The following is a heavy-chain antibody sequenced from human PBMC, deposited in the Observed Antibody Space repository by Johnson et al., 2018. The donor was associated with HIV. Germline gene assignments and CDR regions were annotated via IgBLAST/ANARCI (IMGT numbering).Heavy chain of an antibody. CDR1: GFTFSNYD. CDR3: VRGVAGVPGLDDVFGV. J-gene: IGHJ3*01. V-gene: IGHV3-13*01. D-gene: IGHD3/OR15-3a*01. Sequence: VQLVESGGGVVQPGRSLRLSCAASGFTFSNYDMHWVRQTTGKGLEWVSGIALAGATHYSDSVKGRFTISKDDAKSSIYLQMNSLSAGDTAVYYCVRGVAGVPGLDDVFGVWGQGTMVTVSA. CDR2: IALAGAT.